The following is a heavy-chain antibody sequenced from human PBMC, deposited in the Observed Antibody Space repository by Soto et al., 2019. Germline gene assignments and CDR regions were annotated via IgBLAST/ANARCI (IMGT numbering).Heavy chain of an antibody. CDR1: GGSISSYY. Sequence: SETLSLTCTVSGGSISSYYWSWIRQPPGKGLEWIGYIYYSGSTNYNPSLKSRVTISVDTSKNQFSLKLSSVTAADTAVYYCARVLRDYGDYINYYYYYYMDVWGKGTTVTVSS. CDR3: ARVLRDYGDYINYYYYYYMDV. CDR2: IYYSGST. D-gene: IGHD4-17*01. V-gene: IGHV4-59*01. J-gene: IGHJ6*03.